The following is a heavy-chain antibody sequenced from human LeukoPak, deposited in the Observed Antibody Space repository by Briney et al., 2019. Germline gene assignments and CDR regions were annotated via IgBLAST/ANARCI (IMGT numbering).Heavy chain of an antibody. CDR1: GFTFSSYA. D-gene: IGHD2-21*02. V-gene: IGHV3-30*04. Sequence: GGSLRLSCAASGFTFSSYAMHWVRQAPGKGLEWVAVISYDGSNKYYADSVKGRFTISRDNSKNTLYLQMNSLRAEDTAVYYCARGGVYCGGDCYATFDYWGQGTLVTVSS. J-gene: IGHJ4*02. CDR2: ISYDGSNK. CDR3: ARGGVYCGGDCYATFDY.